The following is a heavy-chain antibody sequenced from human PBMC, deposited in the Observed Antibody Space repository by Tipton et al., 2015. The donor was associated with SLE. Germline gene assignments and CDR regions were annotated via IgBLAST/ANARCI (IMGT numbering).Heavy chain of an antibody. D-gene: IGHD4-23*01. CDR1: GESFSGYY. CDR3: ARGPVAPL. J-gene: IGHJ4*02. Sequence: TLSLTCAVYGESFSGYYWSWIRQPPGKGLEWIGEINHSGSTNYNPSLKSRVTISVDTSKNQFSLKLSSVTAADTAVYYCARGPVAPLWGQGTLVTVSS. V-gene: IGHV4-34*01. CDR2: INHSGST.